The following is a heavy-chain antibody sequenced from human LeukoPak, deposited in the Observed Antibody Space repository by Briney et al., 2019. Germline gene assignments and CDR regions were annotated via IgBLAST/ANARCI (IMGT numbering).Heavy chain of an antibody. CDR1: GFTFSSYS. CDR2: ISSSSSTI. Sequence: PGGSLRLSCAASGFTFSSYSMNWVRQAPGKGLEWVSYISSSSSTIYYADSVKGRFTISRDNAKNSLYLQMNSLRAEDTAVYYCAKVPSYSSSWCDYWGQGTLVTVSS. V-gene: IGHV3-48*01. J-gene: IGHJ4*02. D-gene: IGHD6-13*01. CDR3: AKVPSYSSSWCDY.